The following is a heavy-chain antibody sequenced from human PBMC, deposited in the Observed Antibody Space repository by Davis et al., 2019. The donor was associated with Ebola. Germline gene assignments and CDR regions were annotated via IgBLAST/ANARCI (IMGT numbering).Heavy chain of an antibody. CDR3: ARDPAGTWYFDY. Sequence: GESLKISCAASGFTFSSYSMNWVRQAPGKGLEWVSSISSSSYIYYADSVKGRFTISRDNAKNSLYLQMNSLRAEDTAVYYCARDPAGTWYFDYWGQGTLVTVSS. J-gene: IGHJ4*02. CDR1: GFTFSSYS. V-gene: IGHV3-21*01. CDR2: ISSSSYI.